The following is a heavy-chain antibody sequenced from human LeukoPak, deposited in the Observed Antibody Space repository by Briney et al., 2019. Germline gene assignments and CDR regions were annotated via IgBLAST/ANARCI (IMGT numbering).Heavy chain of an antibody. CDR3: ARDRASGTYAGYYYYYMDV. J-gene: IGHJ6*03. V-gene: IGHV4-4*07. Sequence: SETLSLTCTVSGGSISSYYWSWIRQPAGKGLEWIGRIYTSGNTNYNPSLKSRVPMSVDPSKNQFALELSSVTAADTAVYYCARDRASGTYAGYYYYYMDVWGKGTTVTVSS. CDR2: IYTSGNT. CDR1: GGSISSYY. D-gene: IGHD1-26*01.